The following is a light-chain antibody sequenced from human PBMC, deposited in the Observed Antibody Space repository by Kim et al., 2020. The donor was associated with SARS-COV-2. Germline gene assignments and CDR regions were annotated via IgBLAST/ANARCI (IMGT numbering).Light chain of an antibody. CDR3: QQYNNWPPYT. V-gene: IGKV3-15*01. J-gene: IGKJ2*01. CDR2: GAS. Sequence: VSPGERATLSCRASQSVSSNLAWYQQKPGQAPRLHIYGASTRATGIPARFSGSGSGTEFTLTISSLKSEDFAVYYCQQYNNWPPYTFGQGTKLEI. CDR1: QSVSSN.